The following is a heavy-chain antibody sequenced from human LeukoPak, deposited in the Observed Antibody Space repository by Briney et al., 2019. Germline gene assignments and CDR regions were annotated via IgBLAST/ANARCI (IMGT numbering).Heavy chain of an antibody. CDR3: ARGSPVGQD. Sequence: SETLSLTCAVSGDSISSNYWSWIRQPPGKGLEWIGYVHYSGTTDYNPSLKSRVTISLDTSKNQFFLRLSSMTAADTAVYSCARGSPVGQDWGQGTLVTVSS. D-gene: IGHD1-26*01. V-gene: IGHV4-59*01. J-gene: IGHJ4*02. CDR2: VHYSGTT. CDR1: GDSISSNY.